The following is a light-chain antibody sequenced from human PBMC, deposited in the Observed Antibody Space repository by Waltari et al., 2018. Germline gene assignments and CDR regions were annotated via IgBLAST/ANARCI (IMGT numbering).Light chain of an antibody. J-gene: IGKJ3*01. CDR3: QQYYISPFT. CDR1: QSILKSSNNNNY. Sequence: DIVMPQAPDSLAVSLGERATINCKSSQSILKSSNNNNYLAWYQQKPGQPPKLLFYWASTRESGVPDRFSGSGSGTDFTLTISSLQAEDVAVYYCQQYYISPFTFGPGTKVDIK. V-gene: IGKV4-1*01. CDR2: WAS.